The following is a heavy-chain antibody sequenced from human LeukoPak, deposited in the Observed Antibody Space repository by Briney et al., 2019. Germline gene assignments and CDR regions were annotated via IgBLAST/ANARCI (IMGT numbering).Heavy chain of an antibody. CDR2: VNPNSGNT. D-gene: IGHD6-25*01. V-gene: IGHV1-8*01. Sequence: ASVKVSCKASGYTFTSYDINWVRQAAGQGLEWMGWVNPNSGNTGYAQKFLGRVTMTRNTSISTAYMELSSLRSEDTAVYYCARVVAAGKVDYWGQGTLVTVSS. CDR1: GYTFTSYD. CDR3: ARVVAAGKVDY. J-gene: IGHJ4*02.